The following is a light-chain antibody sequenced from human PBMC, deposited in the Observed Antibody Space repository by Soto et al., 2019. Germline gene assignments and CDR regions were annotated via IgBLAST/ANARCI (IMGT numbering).Light chain of an antibody. V-gene: IGKV4-1*01. CDR1: QSVLYSPNNKNY. CDR2: WAS. J-gene: IGKJ1*01. CDR3: QQYHTAPQS. Sequence: DIVMTQSPDSLAVSLGERATINCKSSQSVLYSPNNKNYLAWYQQKPGQPPKLLIYWASTRKSGVPARFSGSGSGTDFTLTISSLQAEDVAFYYCQQYHTAPQSFGQGTKVEIK.